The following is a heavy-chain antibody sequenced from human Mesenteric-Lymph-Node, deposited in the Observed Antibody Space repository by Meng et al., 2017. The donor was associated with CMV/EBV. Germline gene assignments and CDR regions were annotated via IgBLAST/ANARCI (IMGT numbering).Heavy chain of an antibody. J-gene: IGHJ4*02. CDR1: GGSFSDHY. Sequence: GSLRLSCAVYGGSFSDHYWTWIRQSPDKGLEWIGEISDTGNTNYNPSLKSRVSISVDTSKNQFSLKVTSVTAADAATYYCARRSRYGSGWYVDFWGRGTLVTVSS. V-gene: IGHV4-34*01. CDR3: ARRSRYGSGWYVDF. D-gene: IGHD6-19*01. CDR2: ISDTGNT.